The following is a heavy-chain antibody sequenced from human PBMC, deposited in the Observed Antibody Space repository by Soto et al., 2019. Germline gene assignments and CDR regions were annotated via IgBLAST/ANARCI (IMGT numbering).Heavy chain of an antibody. CDR1: GSTFSKYA. D-gene: IGHD3-3*01. J-gene: IGHJ4*02. CDR3: ARDFCPVPTGYDL. Sequence: QPGGSLRPSCVAFGSTFSKYAMHWVRQAPGKRLEWVAGIDYNEINQYYRDPVKGRFTISRDQSKNTLYLQMNSLRAEDTAVYYCARDFCPVPTGYDLWGQGVLVTVPQ. V-gene: IGHV3-33*01. CDR2: IDYNEINQ.